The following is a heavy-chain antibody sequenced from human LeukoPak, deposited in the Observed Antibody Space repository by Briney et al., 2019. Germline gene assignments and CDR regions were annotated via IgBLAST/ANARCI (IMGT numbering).Heavy chain of an antibody. CDR2: IYTSGST. J-gene: IGHJ3*02. Sequence: SETLSLTCTVSGGSISSYYWSWIRRPAGKGLEWIGRIYTSGSTNYDPSLKSRVTMSVDTSKNQFSLKLNSVTAADTAIYYCARVGSKWGAFDIWGQGTMVTVSS. D-gene: IGHD7-27*01. CDR3: ARVGSKWGAFDI. CDR1: GGSISSYY. V-gene: IGHV4-4*07.